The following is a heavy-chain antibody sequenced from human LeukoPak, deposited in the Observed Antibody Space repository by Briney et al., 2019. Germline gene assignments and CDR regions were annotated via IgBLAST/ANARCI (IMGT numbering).Heavy chain of an antibody. CDR3: AKSSGIQLWLHFDY. CDR1: GFTFSSYG. Sequence: GRSLRLSCAASGFTFSSYGMHWVRQAPGKGLEWVAVISYDGSNKYYADSVKGRFTIPRDNSKNTLYLQMNSLRAEDTAVYYCAKSSGIQLWLHFDYWGQGTLVTVSS. CDR2: ISYDGSNK. V-gene: IGHV3-30*18. J-gene: IGHJ4*02. D-gene: IGHD5-18*01.